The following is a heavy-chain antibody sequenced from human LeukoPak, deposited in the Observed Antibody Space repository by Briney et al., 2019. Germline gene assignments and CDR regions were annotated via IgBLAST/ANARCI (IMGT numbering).Heavy chain of an antibody. CDR3: ALATIFGAYYYYYYMDV. CDR1: GFTVSSNY. Sequence: GGSLRLSCATSGFTVSSNYMSWVRQAPGKGLEWVSVIYSGGSTYYADSVKGRFTISRDNSKNTLYLQMNSLRAEDTAVYYCALATIFGAYYYYYYMDVWGKGTTVTGSS. J-gene: IGHJ6*03. V-gene: IGHV3-53*01. D-gene: IGHD5-12*01. CDR2: IYSGGST.